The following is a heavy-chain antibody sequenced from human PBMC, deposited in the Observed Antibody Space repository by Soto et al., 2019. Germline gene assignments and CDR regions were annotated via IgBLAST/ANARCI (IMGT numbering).Heavy chain of an antibody. V-gene: IGHV3-23*01. Sequence: RVSCVASGFTFSTYAMSWFRQAPGKGLEWVSALTPICGETDYADSVKGRFTIARDNSMNALYLQMNSLRIEDTALYYCAHPRGYGVFDAYDIWGQGTMVTVSS. CDR3: AHPRGYGVFDAYDI. D-gene: IGHD4-17*01. CDR1: GFTFSTYA. J-gene: IGHJ3*02. CDR2: LTPICGET.